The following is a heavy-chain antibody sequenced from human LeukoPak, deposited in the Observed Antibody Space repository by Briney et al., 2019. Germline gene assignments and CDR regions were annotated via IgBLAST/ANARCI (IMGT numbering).Heavy chain of an antibody. V-gene: IGHV3-53*01. CDR3: ARAITIFGVAFDY. D-gene: IGHD3-3*01. J-gene: IGHJ4*02. CDR2: IHSGGRT. CDR1: GFTVSSNY. Sequence: GGSLRLSCAASGFTVSSNYINWVRQAPGKGLEWVSVIHSGGRTFYADSVKGRFTISRDNSKNTLYLQMNSLRAEDTAVYYCARAITIFGVAFDYWGQGTLVTVSS.